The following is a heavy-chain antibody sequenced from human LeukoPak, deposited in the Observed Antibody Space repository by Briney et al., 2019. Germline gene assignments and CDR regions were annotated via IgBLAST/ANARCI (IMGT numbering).Heavy chain of an antibody. CDR2: IYYSGST. D-gene: IGHD6-13*01. J-gene: IGHJ4*02. CDR3: ARAPYGSNWYYFDY. V-gene: IGHV4-59*01. Sequence: SETLSLTCTVSGGSISSYYWSWIRQPPGKGLEWIGYIYYSGSTNYNPSLESRVTISVDTSKNQFSLRLSSVTAADTAVYYCARAPYGSNWYYFDYWGQGSLVTVSS. CDR1: GGSISSYY.